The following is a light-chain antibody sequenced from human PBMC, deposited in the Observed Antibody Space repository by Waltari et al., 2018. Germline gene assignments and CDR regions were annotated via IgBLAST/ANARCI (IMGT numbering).Light chain of an antibody. J-gene: IGKJ1*01. CDR3: QHTYSTPWT. CDR2: SAS. CDR1: QGIITY. Sequence: DIQMTQSPSFLSASVGDRITITCRASQGIITYLNWYQQTPGKAPKVLIYSASTLQSGVPLRFSGTGSGTNFTLTISSLQPEDFATYSCQHTYSTPWTFGQGTKVELK. V-gene: IGKV1-39*01.